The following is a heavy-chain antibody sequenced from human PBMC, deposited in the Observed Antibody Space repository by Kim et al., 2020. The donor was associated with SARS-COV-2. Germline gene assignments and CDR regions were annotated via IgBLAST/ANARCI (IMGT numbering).Heavy chain of an antibody. D-gene: IGHD2-21*01. V-gene: IGHV4-59*01. CDR3: VRECFDSGWFDT. Sequence: NYNPALKSRLTSSVDTSQNPFSLQLNSVTAADTAVYYCVRECFDSGWFDTWGQGTLVTLS. J-gene: IGHJ5*02.